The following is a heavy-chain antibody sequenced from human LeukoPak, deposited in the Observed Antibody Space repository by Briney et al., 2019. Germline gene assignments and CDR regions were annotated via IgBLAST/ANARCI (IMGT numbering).Heavy chain of an antibody. J-gene: IGHJ4*02. CDR2: ISSSSSYI. Sequence: GGSLRLSRAASGFTFSSYSMNWVRQAPGKGLEWVSSISSSSSYIYYADSVKGRFTISRDNAKNSLYLQMNSLRAEDTAVYYCARVSDYDFWSGYHDYWGQGTLVTVSS. CDR1: GFTFSSYS. V-gene: IGHV3-21*01. CDR3: ARVSDYDFWSGYHDY. D-gene: IGHD3-3*01.